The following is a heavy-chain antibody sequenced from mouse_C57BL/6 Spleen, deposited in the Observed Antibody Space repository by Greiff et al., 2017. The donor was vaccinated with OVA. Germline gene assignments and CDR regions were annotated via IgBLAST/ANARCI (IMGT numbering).Heavy chain of an antibody. Sequence: VQLQQSGAELMKPGASVKLSCKATGYTFTGYWLEWVQQRPGHGLEWIGELLPGSGRTNYAEKFKGKATFTADTSANTAYMQLSSLTTEDSAIYYCMVTTGPWGQGTLVTVSA. V-gene: IGHV1-9*01. CDR2: LLPGSGRT. CDR1: GYTFTGYW. CDR3: MVTTGP. J-gene: IGHJ3*01. D-gene: IGHD2-2*01.